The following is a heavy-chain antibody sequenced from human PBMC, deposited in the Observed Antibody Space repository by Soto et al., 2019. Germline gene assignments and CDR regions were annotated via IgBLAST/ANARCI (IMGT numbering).Heavy chain of an antibody. CDR2: TIPIFGTA. D-gene: IGHD3-22*01. CDR1: GGTFSSYA. Sequence: SVKVSCKASGGTFSSYAINWVRQAPGQGLEWMGGTIPIFGTANYAQKFQGRVTITADESTSTAYMELSSLRSEDTAVYYCARDFFSSGYYYFDYWGQGTLVTVSS. CDR3: ARDFFSSGYYYFDY. V-gene: IGHV1-69*13. J-gene: IGHJ4*02.